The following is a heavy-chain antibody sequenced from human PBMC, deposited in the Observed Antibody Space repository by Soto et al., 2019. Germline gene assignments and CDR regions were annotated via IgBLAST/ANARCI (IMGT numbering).Heavy chain of an antibody. V-gene: IGHV3-30-3*01. Sequence: GGSLRLSCAASGFTFSSYAMHWVRQAPGKGLEWVAVISYDGSNKYYADSVKGRFTISRDNSKNTLYLQMNSLRAEDTAVYYCARSPPFDPWGQGTLVTVSS. J-gene: IGHJ5*02. CDR2: ISYDGSNK. CDR3: ARSPPFDP. CDR1: GFTFSSYA.